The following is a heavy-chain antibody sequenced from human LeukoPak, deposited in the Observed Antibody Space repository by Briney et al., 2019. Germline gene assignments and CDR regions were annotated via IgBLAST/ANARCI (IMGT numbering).Heavy chain of an antibody. J-gene: IGHJ4*02. V-gene: IGHV1-46*01. D-gene: IGHD1-26*01. CDR3: ARAPKGVTTGYFDH. Sequence: GASVKVSCKASGYTFTTYYIHWVRQAPGQGLEWMGIINPSGGSTTYAQIFQGRVTLTRDTSTSTVYMELSSLRSDDTAVYYCARAPKGVTTGYFDHWGQGTLDTVSS. CDR1: GYTFTTYY. CDR2: INPSGGST.